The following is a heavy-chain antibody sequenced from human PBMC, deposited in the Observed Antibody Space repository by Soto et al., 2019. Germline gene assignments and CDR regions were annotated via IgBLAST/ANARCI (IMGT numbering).Heavy chain of an antibody. CDR1: GGTINKYA. J-gene: IGHJ4*02. CDR2: AIPMLETS. V-gene: IGHV1-69*08. D-gene: IGHD6-6*01. CDR3: AKDVGRHGSSSVAFDS. Sequence: QVHLVQSGAEVQEPGSSVKVSCRTSGGTINKYAVNWVRQDPGQGLEWMGRAIPMLETSKIAQKFRGRVTISADKSTGTAYVEVNSLKSEDTAVYYCAKDVGRHGSSSVAFDSWGQGTLVTVSS.